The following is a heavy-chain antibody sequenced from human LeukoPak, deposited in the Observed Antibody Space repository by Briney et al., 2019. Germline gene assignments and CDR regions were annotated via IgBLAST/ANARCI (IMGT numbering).Heavy chain of an antibody. J-gene: IGHJ4*02. Sequence: PGGSLRLSCAASGFTLSSYSMNWVRQAPGKGLEWVSSISSSSSYIYYADSVKGRFTISRDNAKNSLYLQMNSLRAEDTAVYYCARDLSGDYYFDYWGQGTLVTVSS. CDR3: ARDLSGDYYFDY. D-gene: IGHD4-17*01. CDR2: ISSSSSYI. V-gene: IGHV3-21*01. CDR1: GFTLSSYS.